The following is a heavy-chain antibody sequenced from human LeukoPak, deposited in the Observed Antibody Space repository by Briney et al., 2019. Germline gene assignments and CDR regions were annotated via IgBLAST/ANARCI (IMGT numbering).Heavy chain of an antibody. J-gene: IGHJ6*02. V-gene: IGHV3-30-3*01. CDR2: ISYDGSNK. D-gene: IGHD6-19*01. Sequence: PGGSLRLSCAASGFTFSSYAMHWVRQAPGKGLEWVAVISYDGSNKYYADSVKGRFTISRDNSKNTLYLQMNSLRAEDTAVYYCARDRRIAVAGPSIDVYYYYGMDVWGQGTTVTVSS. CDR3: ARDRRIAVAGPSIDVYYYYGMDV. CDR1: GFTFSSYA.